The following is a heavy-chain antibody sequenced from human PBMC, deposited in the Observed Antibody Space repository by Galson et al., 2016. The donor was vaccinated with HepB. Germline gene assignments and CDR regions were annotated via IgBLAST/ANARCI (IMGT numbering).Heavy chain of an antibody. CDR1: GYTFTRYG. V-gene: IGHV1-18*01. D-gene: IGHD3-10*01. J-gene: IGHJ5*01. Sequence: SVKVSCKASGYTFTRYGISWVRQAPGQGLEWMGWISAYKGDTNYAQSLQGRVTVTTDTSTSTAYMELSSLRSDDTAMYFCAADLGMTGRAGVDSWGQGTPVTVSS. CDR2: ISAYKGDT. CDR3: AADLGMTGRAGVDS.